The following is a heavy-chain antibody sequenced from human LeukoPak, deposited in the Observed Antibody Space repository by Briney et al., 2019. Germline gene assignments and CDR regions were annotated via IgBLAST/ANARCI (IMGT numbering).Heavy chain of an antibody. J-gene: IGHJ4*02. CDR2: IYPGDSDT. CDR1: GYSFTSYW. V-gene: IGHV5-51*01. CDR3: ARYPDGSGSYFVY. D-gene: IGHD3-10*01. Sequence: GESLKISCKGSGYSFTSYWIGWVRQMPAKGLEWRGIIYPGDSDTRYSPAFRGQVTISADKSISTAYLQWSILKASDTAMYYCARYPDGSGSYFVYWGQGTLVTVSS.